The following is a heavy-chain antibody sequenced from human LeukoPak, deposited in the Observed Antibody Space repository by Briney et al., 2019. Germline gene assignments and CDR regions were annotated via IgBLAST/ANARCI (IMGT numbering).Heavy chain of an antibody. Sequence: SGTLFLTCAISGASISSTNWWIWVRQPPGKGLEWIGEMHHSGRTNYNPSLKSRITISVDKSKNQVFLRLNSVAAADTALYYCARAQEGCSRASCYLEPWGQGTLVTVSS. CDR3: ARAQEGCSRASCYLEP. J-gene: IGHJ5*02. CDR1: GASISSTNW. D-gene: IGHD2-2*01. CDR2: MHHSGRT. V-gene: IGHV4-4*02.